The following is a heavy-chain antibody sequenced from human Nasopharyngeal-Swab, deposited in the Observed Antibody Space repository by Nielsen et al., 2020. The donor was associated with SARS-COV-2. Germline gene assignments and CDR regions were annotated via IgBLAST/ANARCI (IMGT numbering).Heavy chain of an antibody. Sequence: SETLSLTCTVPGGSMGSFAFDSYWAWIRQPPGMGLEWIGSMYHSGATYTNPSLKSRVTLSVDTSTNKFPLNLSSVTAADTAVYYCARWSSSSIKFDYWGQGTLVSVSS. D-gene: IGHD3-3*01. CDR2: MYHSGAT. J-gene: IGHJ4*02. CDR1: GGSMGSFAFDSY. CDR3: ARWSSSSIKFDY. V-gene: IGHV4-39*01.